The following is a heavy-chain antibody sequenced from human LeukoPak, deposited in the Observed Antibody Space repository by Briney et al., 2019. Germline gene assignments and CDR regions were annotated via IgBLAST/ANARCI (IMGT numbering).Heavy chain of an antibody. D-gene: IGHD5-24*01. CDR1: GFTFDDYA. CDR3: AKAPREMLQFNY. Sequence: GGSLRLSCAASGFTFDDYAMHWVRQAPGKGLEWVSGISWNSGSIGYADSVKGRFTISRDNAKNSLYLQMNSLRAEDTALYYCAKAPREMLQFNYWGQGTLVTVSS. V-gene: IGHV3-9*01. J-gene: IGHJ4*02. CDR2: ISWNSGSI.